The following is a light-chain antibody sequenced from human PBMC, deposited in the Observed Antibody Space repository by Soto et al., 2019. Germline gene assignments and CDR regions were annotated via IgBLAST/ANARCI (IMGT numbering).Light chain of an antibody. CDR2: DIF. J-gene: IGKJ5*01. CDR3: QDYAILPYP. Sequence: SLSPVAVSVSTGESATLSCRASQRVGSDLAWYQQNPGQATRLVIYDIFTRATGVPARFSGTGSETYFTLTISVLQAEDSTVYWCQDYAILPYPSGQRARLDIK. CDR1: QRVGSD. V-gene: IGKV3D-15*01.